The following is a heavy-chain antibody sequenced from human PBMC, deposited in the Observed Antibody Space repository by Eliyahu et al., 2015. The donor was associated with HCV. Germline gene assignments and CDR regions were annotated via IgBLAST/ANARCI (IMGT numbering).Heavy chain of an antibody. CDR3: AREGGYCSGGSCYGPD. Sequence: EVQLVESGGGLVQPGGSLRLSCAASGFTFSXYWMHWVRQAPGKGLVWVSRINSDGSSTSYADSVKGRFTISRDNAKNTLYLQMNSLRAEDTAVYYCAREGGYCSGGSCYGPDWGQGTLVTVSS. J-gene: IGHJ4*02. CDR1: GFTFSXYW. CDR2: INSDGSST. V-gene: IGHV3-74*01. D-gene: IGHD2-15*01.